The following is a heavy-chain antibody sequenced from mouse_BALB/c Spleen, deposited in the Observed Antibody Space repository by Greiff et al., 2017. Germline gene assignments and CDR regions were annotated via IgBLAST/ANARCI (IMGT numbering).Heavy chain of an antibody. Sequence: DVQLQESGPGLVKPSQSLSLTCTVTGYSITSDYAWNWIRQFPGNKLEWMGYISYSGSTSYNPSLKSRISITRDTSKNQFFLQLNSVTTEDTATYYCARKGRYGMDYWGQGTSVTVSS. D-gene: IGHD2-14*01. CDR1: GYSITSDYA. J-gene: IGHJ4*01. CDR3: ARKGRYGMDY. CDR2: ISYSGST. V-gene: IGHV3-2*02.